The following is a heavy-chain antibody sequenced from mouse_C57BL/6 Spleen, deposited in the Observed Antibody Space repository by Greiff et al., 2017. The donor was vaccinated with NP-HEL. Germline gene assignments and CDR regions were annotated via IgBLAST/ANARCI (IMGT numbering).Heavy chain of an antibody. Sequence: EVKLMESGGGLVQPGGSLSLSCAASGFTFTDYYMSWVRQPPGKALEWLGFIRNKANGYTTEYSASVKGRFTISRDNSESVLYLQMNALRAEDSATYYCARYTHSYGSSLYYDVWGTGTTVTVSS. V-gene: IGHV7-3*01. CDR2: IRNKANGYTT. CDR3: ARYTHSYGSSLYYDV. CDR1: GFTFTDYY. J-gene: IGHJ1*03. D-gene: IGHD1-1*01.